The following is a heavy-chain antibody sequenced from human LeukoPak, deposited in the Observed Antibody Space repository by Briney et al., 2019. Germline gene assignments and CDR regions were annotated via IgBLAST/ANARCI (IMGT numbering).Heavy chain of an antibody. CDR3: ARGEYYYDSSGYYSSDYYHYYYMDV. CDR1: GYTFTSYG. D-gene: IGHD3-22*01. V-gene: IGHV1-8*03. CDR2: MNSNSGNT. J-gene: IGHJ6*03. Sequence: ASVKVSCKASGYTFTSYGISWVRQAAGQGLEWMGWMNSNSGNTGYAQKFQGRVTFTRDTSISTAYMELYGLTSDDTAVYYCARGEYYYDSSGYYSSDYYHYYYMDVWGKGTMVTVSS.